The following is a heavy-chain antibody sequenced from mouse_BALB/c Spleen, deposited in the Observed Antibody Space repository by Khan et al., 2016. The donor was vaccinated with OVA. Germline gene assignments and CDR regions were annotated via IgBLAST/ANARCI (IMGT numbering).Heavy chain of an antibody. CDR1: GFSLTNYG. J-gene: IGHJ4*01. CDR3: ARFYDPYYAMDY. CDR2: IWAGGST. Sequence: QVQLKESGPGLVAPSQSLSITCTVSGFSLTNYGVNWVRQPPGKGLEWLGVIWAGGSTNDNSALMSRLSISKDNSKSQVFLKMNSLQTDDTAMYYCARFYDPYYAMDYWGQGTSVTVSS. V-gene: IGHV2-9*02. D-gene: IGHD2-3*01.